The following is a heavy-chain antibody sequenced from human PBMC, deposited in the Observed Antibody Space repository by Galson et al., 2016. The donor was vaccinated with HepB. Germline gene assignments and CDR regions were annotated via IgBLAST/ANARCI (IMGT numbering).Heavy chain of an antibody. Sequence: EALSLTCAVSGASVTDYYWSWIRQPAGKGLEWVGRFYITGTTNYNPSLRSRVAMSVDTSANLFSLKLVSVTAADTAIYYCARVSPARDLWSREFYDYWGQGALVTVSS. CDR3: ARVSPARDLWSREFYDY. CDR1: GASVTDYY. V-gene: IGHV4-4*07. CDR2: FYITGTT. D-gene: IGHD3-10*01. J-gene: IGHJ4*02.